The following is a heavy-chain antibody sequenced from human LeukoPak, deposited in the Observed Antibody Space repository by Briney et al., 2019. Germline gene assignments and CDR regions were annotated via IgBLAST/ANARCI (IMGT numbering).Heavy chain of an antibody. CDR3: ASSSTVTTKGPMLYHFDY. Sequence: SETLSLTCTVSGGSISSGGYYWSWIRQPPGKGLEWIGYIYYSGSTNYNPSLKSRVTISVDTSKNQFSLKLSFVTAADTAVYYCASSSTVTTKGPMLYHFDYWGQGTLVTVSS. J-gene: IGHJ4*02. D-gene: IGHD4-17*01. CDR1: GGSISSGGYY. V-gene: IGHV4-61*08. CDR2: IYYSGST.